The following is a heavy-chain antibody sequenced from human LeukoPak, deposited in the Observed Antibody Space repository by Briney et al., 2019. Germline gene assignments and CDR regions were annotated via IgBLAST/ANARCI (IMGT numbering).Heavy chain of an antibody. Sequence: GGSLRLSCAASGYTFSSYSMNWVRQAPGKGLEWVSSISSSSSYIYYADSVKGRFTISRDNAKNSLYLQMNSLRAEDTAVYYCTSEVVATPECWGQGTLVSVSS. J-gene: IGHJ4*02. CDR1: GYTFSSYS. D-gene: IGHD5-12*01. CDR3: TSEVVATPEC. V-gene: IGHV3-21*01. CDR2: ISSSSSYI.